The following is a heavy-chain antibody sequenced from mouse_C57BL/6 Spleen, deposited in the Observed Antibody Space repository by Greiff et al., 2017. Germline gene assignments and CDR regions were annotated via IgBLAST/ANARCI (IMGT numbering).Heavy chain of an antibody. CDR3: ADGGRPYAMDY. CDR2: INPNNGGT. V-gene: IGHV1-26*01. J-gene: IGHJ4*01. CDR1: GYTFTDYY. D-gene: IGHD2-3*01. Sequence: VQLQQSGPELVKPGASVKISCKASGYTFTDYYMNWVKQSHGKSLEWIGDINPNNGGTSYNQKFKGKATLTVDKSSSTAYMELRSLTSEDSAVYYCADGGRPYAMDYWGQGTSVTVSS.